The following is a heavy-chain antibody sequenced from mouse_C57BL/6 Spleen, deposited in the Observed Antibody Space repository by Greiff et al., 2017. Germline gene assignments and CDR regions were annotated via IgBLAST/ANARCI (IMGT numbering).Heavy chain of an antibody. CDR2: INPSNGGT. CDR1: GYTFTSYW. V-gene: IGHV1-53*01. D-gene: IGHD1-1*01. Sequence: VQLQQPGTELVKPGASVKLSCKASGYTFTSYWMHWVKQRPGQGLEWIGNINPSNGGTNYNEKFKSKATLTVDKSSSTAYMQLSSLTSEDSAVYYCARSDYGSSTPYAMDYWGQGTSVTVSS. J-gene: IGHJ4*01. CDR3: ARSDYGSSTPYAMDY.